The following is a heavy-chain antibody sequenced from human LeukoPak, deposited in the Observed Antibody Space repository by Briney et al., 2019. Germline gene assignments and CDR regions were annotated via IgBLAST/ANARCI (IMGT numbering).Heavy chain of an antibody. CDR1: GGSISSGGYY. CDR3: ARHIYSSDAFDI. CDR2: IYHSGST. V-gene: IGHV4-30-2*01. J-gene: IGHJ3*02. Sequence: SETLSLTCTVSGGSISSGGYYWSWIRQPPGKGLEWIGYIYHSGSTYYNPSLKSRVTISVDRSKNQFSLKLSSVTAADTAVYYCARHIYSSDAFDIWGQGTMVTVSS. D-gene: IGHD5-18*01.